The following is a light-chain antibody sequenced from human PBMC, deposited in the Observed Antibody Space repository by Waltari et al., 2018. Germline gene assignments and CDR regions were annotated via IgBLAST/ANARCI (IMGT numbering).Light chain of an antibody. V-gene: IGKV3-20*01. J-gene: IGKJ4*01. CDR3: QQYDISPLT. CDR2: GAS. Sequence: EIVLTQSPGTLSLSPGERATLSCRASQTVRTTYVAWSQQKPGQAPTLLIYGASSRATGIPDRFSGSGSGTDFSLTISSLEPEDFAVYYCQQYDISPLTFGGGTKVEIK. CDR1: QTVRTTY.